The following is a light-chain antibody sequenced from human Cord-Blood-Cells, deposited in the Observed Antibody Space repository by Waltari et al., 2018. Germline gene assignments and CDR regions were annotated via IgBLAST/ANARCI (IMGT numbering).Light chain of an antibody. Sequence: DIQLTQSPSTLSASVGDRVTITSRASQSISSWLAWYQQKSGKAPKLLIYDASSLESGVPSRFSGSGSGTEFTLTISSLQPDDFATYYCQQYNSYSWTFGQGTKVEIK. CDR2: DAS. CDR1: QSISSW. V-gene: IGKV1-5*01. J-gene: IGKJ1*01. CDR3: QQYNSYSWT.